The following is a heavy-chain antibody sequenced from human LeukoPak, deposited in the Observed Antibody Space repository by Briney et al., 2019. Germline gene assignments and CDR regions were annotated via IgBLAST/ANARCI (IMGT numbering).Heavy chain of an antibody. V-gene: IGHV4-61*02. D-gene: IGHD6-13*01. CDR1: GGSISSGSYY. CDR3: ARDTQGSSLSFDY. J-gene: IGHJ4*02. Sequence: SQTLSLTCTVSGGSISSGSYYWSWIRQPAGKGLEWIGRIYTSGSTNYNPSLKSRVTISVDTSKNQFSLKLSSVTAADTAVYYCARDTQGSSLSFDYWGQGTLVTVSS. CDR2: IYTSGST.